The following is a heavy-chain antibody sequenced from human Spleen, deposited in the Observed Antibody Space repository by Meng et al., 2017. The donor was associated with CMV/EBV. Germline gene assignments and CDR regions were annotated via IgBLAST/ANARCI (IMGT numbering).Heavy chain of an antibody. J-gene: IGHJ4*02. Sequence: GGSLRLSCAASGFTLSNYWMHWVRQVPGKGLVWVSHINKDGIKTSYAEFVKGRFTISRDIAKNTLFLQMDGLRAEDTAVYYCARDRGFLEWSLDYWGQSALFTLSS. CDR3: ARDRGFLEWSLDY. D-gene: IGHD3-3*01. CDR1: GFTLSNYW. CDR2: INKDGIKT. V-gene: IGHV3-74*01.